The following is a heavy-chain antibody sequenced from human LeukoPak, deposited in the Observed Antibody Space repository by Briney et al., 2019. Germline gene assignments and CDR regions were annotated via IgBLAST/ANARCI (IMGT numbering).Heavy chain of an antibody. J-gene: IGHJ4*02. D-gene: IGHD4-23*01. CDR1: GGSPSSTRSY. CDR2: IYYSGST. V-gene: IGHV4-39*01. CDR3: ATPFYGGNSLYD. Sequence: SETLSLTCTDPGGSPSSTRSYSGWIRQPPGKGLEWIGSIYYSGSTYYNPSLKSRVTISVDTSKNQFSLKLRSVTAADTAVYYCATPFYGGNSLYDCGEGTLVTVSS.